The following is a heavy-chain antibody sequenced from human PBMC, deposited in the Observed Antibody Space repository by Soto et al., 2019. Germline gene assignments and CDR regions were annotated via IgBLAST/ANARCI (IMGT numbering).Heavy chain of an antibody. Sequence: QVQLQESGPGLVKPSETLSLTCTVSGGSISSYYWSWIRQPPGKGLEWIGYIYYSGSTNYNPSLKSRVTISVDTSKNQFSLKLSSVTAADTAVYYCAAPTSMVRGGTGAFDIWGQGTIVTVSS. V-gene: IGHV4-59*08. CDR2: IYYSGST. D-gene: IGHD3-10*01. CDR3: AAPTSMVRGGTGAFDI. CDR1: GGSISSYY. J-gene: IGHJ3*02.